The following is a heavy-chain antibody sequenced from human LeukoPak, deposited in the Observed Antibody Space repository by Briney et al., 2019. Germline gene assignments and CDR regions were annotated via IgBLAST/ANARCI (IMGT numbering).Heavy chain of an antibody. J-gene: IGHJ4*02. CDR3: ARLHYDVLTGPFDY. Sequence: GGSLRLSCAASGFTFSNYWMSWVRQAPGKGLEWVSIIYSGGATYYADSVKGRFTISRENSKNTLWLQMNSLRAEDTAVYYCARLHYDVLTGPFDYWGQGTLVTVSS. D-gene: IGHD3-9*01. CDR2: IYSGGAT. V-gene: IGHV3-66*04. CDR1: GFTFSNYW.